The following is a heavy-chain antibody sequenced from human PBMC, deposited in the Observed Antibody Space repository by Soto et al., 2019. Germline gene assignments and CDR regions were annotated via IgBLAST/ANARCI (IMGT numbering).Heavy chain of an antibody. Sequence: GASVKVSCKASGYTFTSYAIHWVRQAPGQRLEWMGWINAGSGNTKYSQKFQGRVIITRDTSAGTAYMELRSLRSEDTAVYYCATPIVAFYWGQGTLVTVSS. CDR2: INAGSGNT. J-gene: IGHJ4*02. CDR1: GYTFTSYA. D-gene: IGHD5-12*01. V-gene: IGHV1-3*01. CDR3: ATPIVAFY.